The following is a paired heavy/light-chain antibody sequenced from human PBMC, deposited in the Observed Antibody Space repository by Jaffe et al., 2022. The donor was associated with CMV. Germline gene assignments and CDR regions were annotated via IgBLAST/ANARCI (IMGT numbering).Light chain of an antibody. Sequence: QSVLTQPPSVSGAPGQRVTISCTGTSSNIGAGYDVHWYHQLPGTAPKLLIYGNNNRPSGVPDRFSGSKSGTSASLAITGLQAEDEADYYCQSYDSSLSDWVFGGGTKLTVL. CDR2: GNN. J-gene: IGLJ3*02. CDR1: SSNIGAGYD. CDR3: QSYDSSLSDWV. V-gene: IGLV1-40*01.
Heavy chain of an antibody. J-gene: IGHJ4*02. Sequence: QVQLVQSGAEVKKPGASVKISCKASGYTFPTHYLHWVRQAPGQGLEWMGIINPSGGNTNYAQKFQGRVTMTRDTSANTVYLDLTSLRSEDTAVYYCARVAYSGSGTYYNPGYFDHWGQGTLVTVSS. D-gene: IGHD3-10*01. V-gene: IGHV1-46*01. CDR1: GYTFPTHY. CDR2: INPSGGNT. CDR3: ARVAYSGSGTYYNPGYFDH.